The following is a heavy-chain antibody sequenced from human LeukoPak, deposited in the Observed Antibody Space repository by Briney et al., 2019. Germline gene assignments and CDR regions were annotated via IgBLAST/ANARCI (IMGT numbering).Heavy chain of an antibody. Sequence: PGGSLRLSCAASGFTFSNAWMSWVRQAPGKGLEWVGRIKSKTDGGTTDYAAPVKGRFTISRDDSKNTLYLQMNSLKTEDTAVYYCARALYDSSGYYFDYWGQGTLVTVSS. D-gene: IGHD3-22*01. CDR1: GFTFSNAW. CDR3: ARALYDSSGYYFDY. V-gene: IGHV3-15*01. CDR2: IKSKTDGGTT. J-gene: IGHJ4*02.